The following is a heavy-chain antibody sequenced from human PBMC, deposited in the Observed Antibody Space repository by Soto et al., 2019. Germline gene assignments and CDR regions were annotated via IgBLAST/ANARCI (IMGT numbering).Heavy chain of an antibody. CDR2: ISGSGGST. D-gene: IGHD5-12*01. CDR1: GFSFSSYG. J-gene: IGHJ4*02. V-gene: IGHV3-23*01. Sequence: AGGSLRLSCAASGFSFSSYGMNWVRQAPGKGLEWVSGISGSGGSTYYADSVKGRFTISRDNSKNTLYLQMNSLRAEDTAVYYCAKDLFLGGGYDPTFDYWAQGTLVTVSS. CDR3: AKDLFLGGGYDPTFDY.